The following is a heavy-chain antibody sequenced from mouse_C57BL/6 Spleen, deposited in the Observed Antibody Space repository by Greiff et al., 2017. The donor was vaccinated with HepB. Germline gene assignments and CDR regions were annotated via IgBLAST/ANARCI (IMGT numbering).Heavy chain of an antibody. J-gene: IGHJ1*03. CDR3: ARTPVNYYGSSYWYFDV. CDR2: IYPGSGST. CDR1: GYTFTSYW. Sequence: QVQLKQPGAELVKPGASVKMSCKASGYTFTSYWITWVKQRPGQGLEWIGDIYPGSGSTNYNEKFKSKATLTVDTSSSTAYMQLSSLTSEDSAVYYCARTPVNYYGSSYWYFDVWGTGTTVTVSS. D-gene: IGHD1-1*01. V-gene: IGHV1-55*01.